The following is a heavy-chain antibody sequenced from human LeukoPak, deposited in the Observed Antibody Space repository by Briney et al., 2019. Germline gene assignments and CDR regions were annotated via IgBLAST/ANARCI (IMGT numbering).Heavy chain of an antibody. J-gene: IGHJ4*02. CDR2: ISYDGSNK. V-gene: IGHV3-30*04. CDR3: ASSTVTSYIDY. CDR1: GFTFSSYA. D-gene: IGHD4-17*01. Sequence: GGSLRLSCAASGFTFSSYAMHWVRQAPGKGLEWVAVISYDGSNKYYADSVKGRFTVSRDNSKNTLYLQMNSLRAEDTAVYYCASSTVTSYIDYWGQGTLVTVSS.